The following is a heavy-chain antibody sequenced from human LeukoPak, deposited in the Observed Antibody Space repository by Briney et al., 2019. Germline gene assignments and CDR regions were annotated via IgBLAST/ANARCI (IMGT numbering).Heavy chain of an antibody. Sequence: RTGGSLRLSCAASGFTFDDFGMTWVRQAPGKGLEWVSSINSNGGRTTYGDSVKGRFTISRDDANDSLYLLMHSLSAEDTAFYYCVRGTMIVGPWGQGTLVTVSS. CDR2: INSNGGRT. CDR3: VRGTMIVGP. D-gene: IGHD3-22*01. J-gene: IGHJ5*02. CDR1: GFTFDDFG. V-gene: IGHV3-20*04.